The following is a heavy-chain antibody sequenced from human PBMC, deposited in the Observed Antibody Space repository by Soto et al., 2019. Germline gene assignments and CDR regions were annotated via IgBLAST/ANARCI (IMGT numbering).Heavy chain of an antibody. D-gene: IGHD2-15*01. CDR1: GFTFSSYA. J-gene: IGHJ6*02. Sequence: GGSLRLSCAASGFTFSSYAMSWVRQAPGKGLEWVSAISGSGGSTYYADSVKGRFTISRDNSKNTLYLQMNSLRAEDTAVYYCAIYLGPYSFFSGCSCYAKPGYYYYYGMDVWGQGTTVTVSS. CDR3: AIYLGPYSFFSGCSCYAKPGYYYYYGMDV. V-gene: IGHV3-23*01. CDR2: ISGSGGST.